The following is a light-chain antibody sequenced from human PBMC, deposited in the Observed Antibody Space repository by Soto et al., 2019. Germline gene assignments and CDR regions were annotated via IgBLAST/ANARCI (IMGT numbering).Light chain of an antibody. CDR3: QQYHNWPA. CDR2: GAA. CDR1: QSVFSS. Sequence: LVLTQSRGTLSLSTGDRATLSCRASQSVFSSLAWYQQKPGQAPRLLIYGAATRATGIPARFSGSGSGTEFTLTINSLQSEDFAVYYCQQYHNWPAFGQGTKWIS. V-gene: IGKV3-15*01. J-gene: IGKJ1*01.